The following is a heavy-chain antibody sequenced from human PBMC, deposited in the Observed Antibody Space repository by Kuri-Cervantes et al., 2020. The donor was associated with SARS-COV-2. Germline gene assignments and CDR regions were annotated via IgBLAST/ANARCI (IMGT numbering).Heavy chain of an antibody. Sequence: LRLSCTVSGGSISSGGYYWSWIRQHPGKGLEWIGYIYYSGSTYYNPSLKSRVTISVGTSKNQFSLKLSSVTAADTAVYYCASSVVPASYFDYWGQGTLVTVSS. D-gene: IGHD2-2*01. CDR2: IYYSGST. CDR1: GGSISSGGYY. J-gene: IGHJ4*02. CDR3: ASSVVPASYFDY. V-gene: IGHV4-31*03.